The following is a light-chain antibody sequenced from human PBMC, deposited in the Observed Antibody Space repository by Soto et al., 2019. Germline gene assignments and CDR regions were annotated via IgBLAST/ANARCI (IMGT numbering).Light chain of an antibody. CDR3: SSWTSRTTQV. CDR1: SSDVGGYNF. Sequence: QSALTQPASVSGSPGQSITISCTGTSSDVGGYNFVSWYQQYPGKAPKLIIYEVDSRPSGVSNRFSGSKSGNTASLTISGLRAEDEADCYCSSWTSRTTQVLGGGTKLTVL. V-gene: IGLV2-14*01. J-gene: IGLJ3*02. CDR2: EVD.